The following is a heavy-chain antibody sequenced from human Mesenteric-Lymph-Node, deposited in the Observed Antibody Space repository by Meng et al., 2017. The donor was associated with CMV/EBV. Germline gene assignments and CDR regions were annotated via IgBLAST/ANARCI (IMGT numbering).Heavy chain of an antibody. CDR3: AKDRGCSSTSCYLGYYYGMDV. J-gene: IGHJ6*02. Sequence: GGSLRLSCTASGFTFSGFAMIWVRQAPGKGLEWVASISGSGGNTYYADSVKGRFSISRDNSKNTLYLQMNSLRAEDTAVYYCAKDRGCSSTSCYLGYYYGMDVWGQGTTVTVSS. CDR1: GFTFSGFA. D-gene: IGHD2-2*01. V-gene: IGHV3-23*01. CDR2: ISGSGGNT.